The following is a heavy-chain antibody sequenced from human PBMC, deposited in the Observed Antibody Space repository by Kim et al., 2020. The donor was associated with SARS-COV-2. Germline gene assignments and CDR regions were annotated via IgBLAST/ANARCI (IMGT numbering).Heavy chain of an antibody. CDR3: ARDLVVHEDSRIDP. Sequence: ASVKVSCKASGYTFTGYYMHWVRQAPGQGLEWMGWINPNSGGTNYAQKFQGRVTKTRDTSISTAYMELSRLRSDDTAVYYCARDLVVHEDSRIDPWGQGTLVTVSS. D-gene: IGHD1-26*01. J-gene: IGHJ5*02. V-gene: IGHV1-2*02. CDR2: INPNSGGT. CDR1: GYTFTGYY.